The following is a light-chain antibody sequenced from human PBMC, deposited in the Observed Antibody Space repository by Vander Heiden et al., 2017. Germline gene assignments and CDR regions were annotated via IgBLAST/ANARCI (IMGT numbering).Light chain of an antibody. Sequence: ALPQPASVSGSPEQSTTISCTGTSSDVGSYNLVSWYQQHPGKAPKLMIYEGSKRPSGVSNRFSGSKSGNTASLTISGLQAEDEADYYCCSYAGSSTWVFGGGTKLTVL. CDR2: EGS. V-gene: IGLV2-23*01. CDR3: CSYAGSSTWV. CDR1: SSDVGSYNL. J-gene: IGLJ3*02.